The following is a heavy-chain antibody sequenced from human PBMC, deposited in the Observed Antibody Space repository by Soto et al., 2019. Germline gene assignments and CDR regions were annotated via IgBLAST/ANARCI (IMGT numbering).Heavy chain of an antibody. J-gene: IGHJ6*02. Sequence: XGTLSLTFAVSGGSVSSSNWWSWFRQPPGQGLEWIGEIYHIGSTNYNPSLKSRVTISVDKSKNQFSLKLSSVTAADTAVYYRARAGGSYSSGWYYYYGMDVWGQGTTVTVSS. CDR1: GGSVSSSNW. V-gene: IGHV4-4*02. D-gene: IGHD6-19*01. CDR2: IYHIGST. CDR3: ARAGGSYSSGWYYYYGMDV.